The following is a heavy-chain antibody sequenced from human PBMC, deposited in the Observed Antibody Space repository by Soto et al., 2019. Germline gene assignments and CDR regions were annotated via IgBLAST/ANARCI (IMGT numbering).Heavy chain of an antibody. V-gene: IGHV5-51*01. Sequence: GESLKISYKGSGYSFNNYWMDWVRQMPGKGLEWMGIIYPGDSDTRYSPSFQGHVTISADKSINTAYLQWSSLKASDTAMYYCARQGREGYPSRYWGRGTLVTVSS. J-gene: IGHJ4*02. D-gene: IGHD5-12*01. CDR2: IYPGDSDT. CDR1: GYSFNNYW. CDR3: ARQGREGYPSRY.